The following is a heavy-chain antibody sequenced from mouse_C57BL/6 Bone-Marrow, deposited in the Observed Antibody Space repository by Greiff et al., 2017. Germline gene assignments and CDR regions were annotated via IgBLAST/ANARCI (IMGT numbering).Heavy chain of an antibody. D-gene: IGHD2-5*01. CDR1: GYTFTSYW. Sequence: QVQLQQPGAELVKPGASVKMSCKASGYTFTSYWIPWVKQRPGQGLEWIGDLYPGSGSTNYNEKFKSKATLTVDTSSSTAYMQLSSLTSEDSAVYYCASSPYSNYAYYYAMYYWGQGTSVTVSS. J-gene: IGHJ4*01. CDR3: ASSPYSNYAYYYAMYY. CDR2: LYPGSGST. V-gene: IGHV1-55*01.